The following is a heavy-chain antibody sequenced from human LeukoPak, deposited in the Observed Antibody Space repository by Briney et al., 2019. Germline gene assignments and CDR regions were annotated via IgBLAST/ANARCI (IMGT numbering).Heavy chain of an antibody. CDR3: ARDGIMITFGGVIVMYYFDY. Sequence: GASVKVSCKASGGTFSSYAISWVRQAPGQGLEWTGRIIPILGIANYAQKFQGRVTITADKSTSTAYMELSSLRSEDTAVYYCARDGIMITFGGVIVMYYFDYWGQGTLVTVSS. D-gene: IGHD3-16*02. CDR2: IIPILGIA. CDR1: GGTFSSYA. J-gene: IGHJ4*02. V-gene: IGHV1-69*04.